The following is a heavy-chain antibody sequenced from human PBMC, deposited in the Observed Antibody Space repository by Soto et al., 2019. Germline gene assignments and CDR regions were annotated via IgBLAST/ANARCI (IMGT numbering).Heavy chain of an antibody. Sequence: SETLSLTCTVSSGSISRSGYYWGWIRQPPGKVLEWIGSFYYSGSTYYNPSLKSRVTISVDTSKNQLSLKLSSVTAADTAVYYCARHGTILAAAPGRYWGQGTLVTVS. CDR3: ARHGTILAAAPGRY. CDR1: SGSISRSGYY. J-gene: IGHJ4*02. V-gene: IGHV4-39*01. D-gene: IGHD1-7*01. CDR2: FYYSGST.